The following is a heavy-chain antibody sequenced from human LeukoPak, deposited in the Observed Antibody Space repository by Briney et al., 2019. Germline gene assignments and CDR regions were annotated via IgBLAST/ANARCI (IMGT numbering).Heavy chain of an antibody. CDR1: GGSFSGYY. V-gene: IGHV4-34*01. D-gene: IGHD6-13*01. J-gene: IGHJ4*02. CDR2: INHSGST. Sequence: SETLSLTCAVYGGSFSGYYWSWVRQPPGKGLEWIGEINHSGSTNYNPSLKSRVTISVDTSKNQFSLKLSSVTAADTAVYYCARDRYDVSSWYVDYWGQGTLVTVSS. CDR3: ARDRYDVSSWYVDY.